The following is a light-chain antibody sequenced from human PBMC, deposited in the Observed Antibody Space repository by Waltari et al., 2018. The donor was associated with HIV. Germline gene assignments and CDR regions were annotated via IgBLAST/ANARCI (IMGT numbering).Light chain of an antibody. CDR1: SSDVGHYNL. V-gene: IGLV2-14*01. CDR3: CSYTTSDTWV. CDR2: EVT. J-gene: IGLJ3*02. Sequence: QSALTQPASVSGSPGQSITISCAGTSSDVGHYNLVSWYQQHPGKAPKLIVFEVTNRPSGLSSRFSGSKSDNTASLTISGLQAEDGADYYCCSYTTSDTWVFGGGTKLTVL.